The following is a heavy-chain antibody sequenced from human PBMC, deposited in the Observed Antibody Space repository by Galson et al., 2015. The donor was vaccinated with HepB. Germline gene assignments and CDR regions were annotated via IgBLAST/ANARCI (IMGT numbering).Heavy chain of an antibody. Sequence: SLRLSCAASGFTFSSYAMSWVRQAPGKGLEWVSAISDSGGSTYYADSVKGRFTISRDTSKNTLYLQMNSLRAEDTAVYYCAKGGHCSSTSCRYIALGYCGMDVWGQGTTVTVSS. CDR2: ISDSGGST. V-gene: IGHV3-23*01. J-gene: IGHJ6*02. D-gene: IGHD2-2*01. CDR1: GFTFSSYA. CDR3: AKGGHCSSTSCRYIALGYCGMDV.